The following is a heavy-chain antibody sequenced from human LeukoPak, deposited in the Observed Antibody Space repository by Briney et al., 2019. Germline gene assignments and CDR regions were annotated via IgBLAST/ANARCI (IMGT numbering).Heavy chain of an antibody. J-gene: IGHJ4*02. CDR2: FDPEDGET. CDR3: ARAEYDYVWGSYRY. Sequence: ASVNVSCKVSGYTLTELSMHWVRQAPGKGLEWMGGFDPEDGETIYAQKFQGRVTMTRDTSTSTVYMELSSLRSEDTAVYYCARAEYDYVWGSYRYWGQGTLVTVSS. D-gene: IGHD3-16*02. V-gene: IGHV1-24*01. CDR1: GYTLTELS.